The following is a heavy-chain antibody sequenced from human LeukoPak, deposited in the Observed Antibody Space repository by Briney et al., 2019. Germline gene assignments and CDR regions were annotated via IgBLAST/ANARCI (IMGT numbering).Heavy chain of an antibody. D-gene: IGHD3-22*01. Sequence: SETLSLTCTVSGGSLSSGHYYWGWIRQPPGKGLEWIGSISYSGSTSYNPSLKSRVTISEDTSKNQFSLKLSSVTAADTAVYYCARHASDSSGYYEYYFDYWGQGTLVTVSS. V-gene: IGHV4-39*01. J-gene: IGHJ4*02. CDR1: GGSLSSGHYY. CDR2: ISYSGST. CDR3: ARHASDSSGYYEYYFDY.